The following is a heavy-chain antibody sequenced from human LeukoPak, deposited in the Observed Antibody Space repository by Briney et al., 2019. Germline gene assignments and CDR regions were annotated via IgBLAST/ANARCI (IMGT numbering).Heavy chain of an antibody. V-gene: IGHV4-4*07. Sequence: PSETLSLTCTVSGGSFSTYYWSWIRQPAGKGLEWIGRIYTSGSTNYNPSLKSRLTMSVDTSKNHFSLKLSSATAADTAVYYCARGDPFRAGWFDPWGQGTLVTVSS. CDR1: GGSFSTYY. CDR2: IYTSGST. J-gene: IGHJ5*02. D-gene: IGHD6-13*01. CDR3: ARGDPFRAGWFDP.